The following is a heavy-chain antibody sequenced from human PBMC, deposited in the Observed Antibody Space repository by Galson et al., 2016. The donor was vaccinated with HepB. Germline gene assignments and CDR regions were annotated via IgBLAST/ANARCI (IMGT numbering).Heavy chain of an antibody. CDR3: ARSFQAYYFDY. V-gene: IGHV5-51*01. CDR1: GYRFSSYY. Sequence: QSGAEVKKPGGSLKISCKGSGYRFSSYYIAWVRQMPGKGLEWMGIIYPGDSDTRYSPSFQGQVTISADKSITTAYLQWSSLKASDTAIYYCARSFQAYYFDYWGQGALVTASS. CDR2: IYPGDSDT. J-gene: IGHJ4*02.